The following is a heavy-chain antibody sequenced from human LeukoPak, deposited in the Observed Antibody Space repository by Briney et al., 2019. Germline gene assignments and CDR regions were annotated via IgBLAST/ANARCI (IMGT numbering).Heavy chain of an antibody. D-gene: IGHD6-19*01. V-gene: IGHV3-72*01. CDR1: GFTFSDYL. J-gene: IGHJ4*02. Sequence: PGGSPRLSCGASGFTFSDYLMDCVRQTPGKGLEWVARIRVKASSYTTEYAASVEGRFIISRDDSKSSLYLQMNSLKSEDTAVYYCAAGARGSAPFDYWGQGTPVTVSS. CDR3: AAGARGSAPFDY. CDR2: IRVKASSYTT.